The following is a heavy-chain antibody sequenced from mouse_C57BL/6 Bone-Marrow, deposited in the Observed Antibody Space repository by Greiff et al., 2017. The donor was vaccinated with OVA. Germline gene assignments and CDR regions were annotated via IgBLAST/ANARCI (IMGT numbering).Heavy chain of an antibody. J-gene: IGHJ3*01. V-gene: IGHV1-15*01. Sequence: QVQLKESGAELLRPGASVTLSCKASGYTFTDYEMHWVKQTPVHGLEWIGAIDPETGGTAYNQKFKGKAILTADKSSSTAYMELRSLTSEDSAVYYCTRGWNLLWEFWGQGTLVTVSA. CDR1: GYTFTDYE. CDR3: TRGWNLLWEF. D-gene: IGHD2-1*01. CDR2: IDPETGGT.